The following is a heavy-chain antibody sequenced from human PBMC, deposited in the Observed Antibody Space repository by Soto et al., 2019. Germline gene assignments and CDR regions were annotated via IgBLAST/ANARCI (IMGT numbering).Heavy chain of an antibody. CDR3: ARDSEFGVVINYYYYYGMDV. CDR1: GFTFSSYS. V-gene: IGHV3-21*01. CDR2: ISSSSSYI. Sequence: EVQLVESGGGLVKPGGSLRHSCAASGFTFSSYSMNWVRQAPGKGLEWVSSISSSSSYIYYADSVKGRFTISRDNAKNSLYLQMNSRRAEDAAVYSCARDSEFGVVINYYYYYGMDVWGQVTTVTVYS. J-gene: IGHJ6*02. D-gene: IGHD3-3*01.